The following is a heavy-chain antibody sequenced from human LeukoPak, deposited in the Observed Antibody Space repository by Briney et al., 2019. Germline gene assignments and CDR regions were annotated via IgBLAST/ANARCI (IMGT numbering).Heavy chain of an antibody. CDR3: RKYSSSWKNDY. V-gene: IGHV4-4*02. CDR1: GGSISSSNW. D-gene: IGHD6-13*01. J-gene: IGHJ4*02. Sequence: PSETLSLTCAVSGGSISSSNWWSWVRQPPGKGLEWIGEIYHSGSTNCNPSLKSRVTISVDKSKNQFSLKLSSVTAADTAVYYCRKYSSSWKNDYWGQGTLVTVSS. CDR2: IYHSGST.